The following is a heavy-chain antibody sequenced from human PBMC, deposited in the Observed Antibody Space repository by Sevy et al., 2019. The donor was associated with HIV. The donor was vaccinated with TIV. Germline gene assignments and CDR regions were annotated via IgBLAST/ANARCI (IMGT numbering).Heavy chain of an antibody. CDR2: IRGGGGGT. Sequence: GGSLRLSCAASGFTFNNYAMSWVRQAPGKGLEGKGLEWVSTIRGGGGGTDYADSVRGRFTISRANSKNTHYLQVNSLRVEDTAVYYCAKHYIHDIADGWYFDLWGRGTLVTVSS. V-gene: IGHV3-23*01. CDR1: GFTFNNYA. D-gene: IGHD6-13*01. J-gene: IGHJ2*01. CDR3: AKHYIHDIADGWYFDL.